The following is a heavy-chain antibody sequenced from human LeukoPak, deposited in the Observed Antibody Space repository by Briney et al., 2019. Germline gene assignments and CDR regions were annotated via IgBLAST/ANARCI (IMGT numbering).Heavy chain of an antibody. CDR3: AREKQLVKKSYAFDI. V-gene: IGHV4-59*08. J-gene: IGHJ3*02. Sequence: SETLSLTCTVSGGSIRSYYWSWIRQPPGKGLERIGHIYYSGSTNYNPSLKSRVTISVDTSKNQFSLKLSSVTAADTAVYYCAREKQLVKKSYAFDIWGQGTMVTVSS. D-gene: IGHD6-13*01. CDR2: IYYSGST. CDR1: GGSIRSYY.